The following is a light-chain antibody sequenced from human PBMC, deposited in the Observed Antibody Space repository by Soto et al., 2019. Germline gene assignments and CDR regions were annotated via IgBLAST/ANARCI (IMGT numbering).Light chain of an antibody. V-gene: IGLV1-40*01. CDR2: GDN. CDR1: SSNFGAGYD. Sequence: QSVLTQPPSVSGAPGQRVTISCTGSSSNFGAGYDVHWYQQFPGTAPKLLIYGDNNRPSGVPDRFSGSKSGTSASLAITGLQAEDEADYYCQSFDNRLTAWVFGGGTKLTVL. CDR3: QSFDNRLTAWV. J-gene: IGLJ3*02.